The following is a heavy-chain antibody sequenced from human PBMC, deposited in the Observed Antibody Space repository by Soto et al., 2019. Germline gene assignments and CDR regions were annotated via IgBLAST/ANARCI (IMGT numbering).Heavy chain of an antibody. Sequence: SETLSLTCTVSGGSISSSSYYWGWIRQPPGKGLEWIGSIYYSGSTYYNQSLKSRVTISVDTSKNQFSLKLRSVTAADTAVYYCARHRSWYSYYYYGMDVWGQGTTVTVSS. J-gene: IGHJ6*02. CDR2: IYYSGST. CDR1: GGSISSSSYY. CDR3: ARHRSWYSYYYYGMDV. D-gene: IGHD6-13*01. V-gene: IGHV4-39*01.